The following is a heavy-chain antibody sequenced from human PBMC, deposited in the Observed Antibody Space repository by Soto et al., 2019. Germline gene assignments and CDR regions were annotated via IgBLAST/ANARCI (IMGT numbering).Heavy chain of an antibody. J-gene: IGHJ6*02. CDR1: GFTFSNAW. CDR3: ARDSGPSITIFGVLYV. Sequence: PGGSLRLSCAASGFTFSNAWMSWVRQAPWKGLEWVGRIKSKSDGGTTDYATPVKGRFTISRDDSKNTLFLQMNSLRAEDTAVYYCARDSGPSITIFGVLYVWGQGTTVTVSS. D-gene: IGHD3-3*01. CDR2: IKSKSDGGTT. V-gene: IGHV3-15*01.